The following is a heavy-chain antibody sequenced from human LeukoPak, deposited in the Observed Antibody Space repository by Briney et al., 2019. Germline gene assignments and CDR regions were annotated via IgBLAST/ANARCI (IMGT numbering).Heavy chain of an antibody. CDR2: ISSSSSTI. Sequence: GGSLRLSCAASGFTFSSYSMNWVRQAPGKGLEWVSYISSSSSTIYYADSVKGRFTISRDNAKNSLYLQMNSLRDEDTAVYYCAKGPLIEVAGTTWDYWGQGTLVTVSS. D-gene: IGHD6-19*01. CDR1: GFTFSSYS. V-gene: IGHV3-48*02. J-gene: IGHJ4*02. CDR3: AKGPLIEVAGTTWDY.